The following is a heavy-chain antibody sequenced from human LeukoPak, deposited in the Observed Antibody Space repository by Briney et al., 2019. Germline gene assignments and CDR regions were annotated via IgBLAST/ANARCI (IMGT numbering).Heavy chain of an antibody. J-gene: IGHJ3*02. V-gene: IGHV3-23*01. CDR2: ISGSGGST. CDR3: AKDRYYGSGSYYNPPDAFDI. CDR1: GFTFSSYA. Sequence: GGSLRLSWAASGFTFSSYAMSWVRQAPGKGLEWVSAISGSGGSTYYADSVKGRFTISRDNSKNTLYLQMNSLRAEDTAVYYCAKDRYYGSGSYYNPPDAFDIWGQGTMVTVSS. D-gene: IGHD3-10*01.